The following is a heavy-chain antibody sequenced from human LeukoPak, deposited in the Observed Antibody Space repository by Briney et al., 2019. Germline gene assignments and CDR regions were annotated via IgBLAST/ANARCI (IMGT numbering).Heavy chain of an antibody. D-gene: IGHD6-6*01. CDR3: ARSQRGMLAARRGPYYYGMDV. CDR1: GFTFSSYW. J-gene: IGHJ6*02. CDR2: IKQDGSEK. V-gene: IGHV3-7*01. Sequence: QPGGSLRLSCAASGFTFSSYWMSWVRQAPGKGLEWVANIKQDGSEKYYVDSVKGRFTISRDNAMNSLYLQMNSLRAEDTAVYYCARSQRGMLAARRGPYYYGMDVWGQGTTVTVSS.